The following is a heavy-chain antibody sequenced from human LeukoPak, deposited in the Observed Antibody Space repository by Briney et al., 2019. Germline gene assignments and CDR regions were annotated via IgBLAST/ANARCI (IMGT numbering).Heavy chain of an antibody. CDR1: GFTFSSYW. CDR2: IKQDGSEK. Sequence: GGSLRLSCAASGFTFSSYWMSWVRQAPGKGLEWVANIKQDGSEKHFGDSVKGRFTISRDNAKKSLYLQMNSLRAEDTAVYYCARDLNIVVVPAHGMDVWGQGTTVAVSS. CDR3: ARDLNIVVVPAHGMDV. V-gene: IGHV3-7*01. D-gene: IGHD2-2*01. J-gene: IGHJ6*02.